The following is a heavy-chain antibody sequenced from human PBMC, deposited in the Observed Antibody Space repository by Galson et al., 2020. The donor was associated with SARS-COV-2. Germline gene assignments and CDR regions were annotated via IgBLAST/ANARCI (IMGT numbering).Heavy chain of an antibody. CDR1: GFTFSNAW. CDR3: TTDVGSHNYY. Sequence: GESLKISCAASGFTFSNAWMSWVRQAPGKGLEWVGRIKSKTYGGTTDYAAPVKGRFTISRDDSKNTLYLQMNSLKIEDTAVYFCTTDVGSHNYY. J-gene: IGHJ6*01. V-gene: IGHV3-15*01. D-gene: IGHD1-26*01. CDR2: IKSKTYGGTT.